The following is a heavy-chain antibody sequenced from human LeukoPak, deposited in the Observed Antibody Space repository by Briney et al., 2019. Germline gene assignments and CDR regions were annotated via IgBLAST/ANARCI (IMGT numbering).Heavy chain of an antibody. CDR1: GYSISSGYY. V-gene: IGHV4-38-2*02. Sequence: SSETLSLTCTVSGYSISSGYYWGRIRQPPGKGLEWIGSIYHSGSTYYNPSLKSRVTISVDTSKNQFSLKLSSVTAADTAVYYCARTVGSSSPTDWFDPWGQGTLVTVSS. CDR3: ARTVGSSSPTDWFDP. D-gene: IGHD6-13*01. J-gene: IGHJ5*02. CDR2: IYHSGST.